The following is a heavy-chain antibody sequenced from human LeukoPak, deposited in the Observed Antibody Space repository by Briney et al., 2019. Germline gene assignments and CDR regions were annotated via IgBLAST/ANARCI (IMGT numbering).Heavy chain of an antibody. Sequence: GGPLKLSCAASGFTFSSYSMNWVRQAPGKGLEWVSYISSSSSTIYYADSVKGRFTISRDNAKNSLYLQMNSLRAEDTAVYYCASYLVVAPDWGQGTLVTVSS. CDR1: GFTFSSYS. D-gene: IGHD2-2*01. V-gene: IGHV3-48*01. J-gene: IGHJ4*02. CDR2: ISSSSSTI. CDR3: ASYLVVAPD.